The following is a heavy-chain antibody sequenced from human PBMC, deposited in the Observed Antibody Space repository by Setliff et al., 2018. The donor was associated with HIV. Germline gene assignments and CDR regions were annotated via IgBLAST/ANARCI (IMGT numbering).Heavy chain of an antibody. D-gene: IGHD7-27*01. Sequence: PSETLSLTCIVSSGSSSSYYWTWIRQPPGKGLDWIGYIYTSGSTNYNPYLKSRVTISVDTSKNQFSLKLSSVTAADTAVYYCANTGGSSLGTFDYWGQGTLVTVSS. J-gene: IGHJ4*02. CDR2: IYTSGST. V-gene: IGHV4-4*08. CDR1: SGSSSSYY. CDR3: ANTGGSSLGTFDY.